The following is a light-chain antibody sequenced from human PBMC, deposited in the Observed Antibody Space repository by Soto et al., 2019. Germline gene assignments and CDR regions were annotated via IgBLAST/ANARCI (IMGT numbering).Light chain of an antibody. Sequence: DIQMTQSPSTLSASVGDRVTITCRASRSISSWLAWYQRKPGKAPKLLIYKASSLESGVPSRFSGSGSGTEFTLTISSLQPDDFATYYCQQYNSYPITFGQGTRLEIK. CDR1: RSISSW. CDR3: QQYNSYPIT. V-gene: IGKV1-5*03. J-gene: IGKJ5*01. CDR2: KAS.